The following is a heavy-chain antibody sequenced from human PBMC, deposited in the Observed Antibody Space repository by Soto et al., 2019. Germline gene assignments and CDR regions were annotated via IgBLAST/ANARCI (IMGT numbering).Heavy chain of an antibody. Sequence: EVQLVASGGGLVQPGGSLRLSCAASGFTVSSNYMSWVRQAPGKGLEWVSVIYSGGSTYYADSVKGRFTISRDNSKNTLYLQRNSLRAGDTAVYYCASGPGGLNYYYCGMDVWGQGTTVTVSS. CDR1: GFTVSSNY. CDR3: ASGPGGLNYYYCGMDV. V-gene: IGHV3-66*01. CDR2: IYSGGST. D-gene: IGHD3-22*01. J-gene: IGHJ6*02.